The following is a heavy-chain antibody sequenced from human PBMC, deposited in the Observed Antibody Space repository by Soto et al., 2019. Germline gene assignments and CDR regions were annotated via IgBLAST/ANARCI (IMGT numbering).Heavy chain of an antibody. CDR1: GYTFTSYD. J-gene: IGHJ4*02. CDR2: MGPNNGKT. V-gene: IGHV1-8*01. CDR3: ATEILILGNTAGGVDY. D-gene: IGHD1-26*01. Sequence: VASVKVSCKASGYTFTSYDINWVRQATGQGLEWMGSMGPNNGKTIYAQKFQGRVTMTEDTSTDTAYMELSSLRSEDTAVYYCATEILILGNTAGGVDYWGQGTLVTVSS.